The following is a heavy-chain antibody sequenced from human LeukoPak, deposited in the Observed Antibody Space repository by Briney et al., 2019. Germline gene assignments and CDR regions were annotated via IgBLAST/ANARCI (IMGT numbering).Heavy chain of an antibody. Sequence: PGGSLRLSCAASGFTFSSYGMHWVRQAPGKGLEWVAFIRYDGSNKYYADSVKGRFTISRDNSKNTLFLQMNSLRAEDTAVYYCAKEGKTRNWNYYQAKAVYWGQGTLVTVSS. CDR2: IRYDGSNK. CDR1: GFTFSSYG. D-gene: IGHD1-7*01. V-gene: IGHV3-30*02. CDR3: AKEGKTRNWNYYQAKAVY. J-gene: IGHJ4*02.